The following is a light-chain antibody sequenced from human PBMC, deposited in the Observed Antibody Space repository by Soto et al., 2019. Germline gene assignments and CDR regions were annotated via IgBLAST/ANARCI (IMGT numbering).Light chain of an antibody. CDR2: GDS. CDR1: QSVSNS. CDR3: HQYSNWPPT. J-gene: IGKJ2*01. Sequence: EIVMTQSPATLSVSPGERVTLSCRASQSVSNSLGWYQQRPGQALRLLIFGDSTRATGIPARFSGSGSGTEFTLTISSLQSEDFAVYYCHQYSNWPPTFGQGTKLEIK. V-gene: IGKV3-15*01.